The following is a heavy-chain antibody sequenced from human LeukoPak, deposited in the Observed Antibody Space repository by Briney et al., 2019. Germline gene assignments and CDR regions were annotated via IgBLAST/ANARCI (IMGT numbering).Heavy chain of an antibody. CDR2: IYYSGST. CDR1: GGSISSYY. CDR3: ARYYGGNSGFNY. J-gene: IGHJ4*02. Sequence: SETLSLTCTVSGGSISSYYWSWIRQPPGKGLEWIGYIYYSGSTNYNPSLKSRVTISVGTSKNQFSLKLSSVTAADTAVYYCARYYGGNSGFNYWGQGTLVTVSS. V-gene: IGHV4-59*01. D-gene: IGHD4-23*01.